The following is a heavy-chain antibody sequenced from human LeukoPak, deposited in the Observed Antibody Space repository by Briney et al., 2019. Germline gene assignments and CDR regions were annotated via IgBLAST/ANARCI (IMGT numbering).Heavy chain of an antibody. CDR1: SGSFSGYH. CDR2: INHRGST. D-gene: IGHD6-19*01. Sequence: SETLSLTCAVYSGSFSGYHWSWLRQPPGKGLEWLGEINHRGSTKYNPSLKSRVTMSVDTSKNQFSLKLSSVTAADTAVYYCARDKRVAVAGTYIYYYYMDVWGNGTTVTISS. CDR3: ARDKRVAVAGTYIYYYYMDV. J-gene: IGHJ6*03. V-gene: IGHV4-34*01.